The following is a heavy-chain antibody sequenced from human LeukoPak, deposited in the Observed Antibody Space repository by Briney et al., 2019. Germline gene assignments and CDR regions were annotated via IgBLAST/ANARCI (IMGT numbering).Heavy chain of an antibody. Sequence: GGSLRLSCAASGFTFSNAWMSWVRQAPGKGLEWVGRIKSKTDGGTTDYAAPVKGRFSISRDDSKNTASLQMNSLKTEDTGVYYCTTLDYGAEDAFDIWGQGTMVTVSS. J-gene: IGHJ3*02. CDR1: GFTFSNAW. CDR2: IKSKTDGGTT. V-gene: IGHV3-15*01. D-gene: IGHD4/OR15-4a*01. CDR3: TTLDYGAEDAFDI.